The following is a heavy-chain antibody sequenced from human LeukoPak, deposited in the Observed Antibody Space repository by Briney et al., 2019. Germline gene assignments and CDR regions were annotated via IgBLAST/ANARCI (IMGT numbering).Heavy chain of an antibody. CDR3: ARVRYSSGWSTGRGYYFDY. D-gene: IGHD6-19*01. Sequence: SQTLSLTCTVSGGSISSGGYYWSWIRLHPGKGLEWIGYIYYSGSTYYNPSLKSRVTISVDTSKNQFSLKLSSVTAADTAVYYCARVRYSSGWSTGRGYYFDYWGQGTLVTVSS. J-gene: IGHJ4*02. V-gene: IGHV4-31*03. CDR2: IYYSGST. CDR1: GGSISSGGYY.